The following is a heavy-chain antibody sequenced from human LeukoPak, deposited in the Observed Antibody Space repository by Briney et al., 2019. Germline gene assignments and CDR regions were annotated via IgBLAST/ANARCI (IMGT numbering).Heavy chain of an antibody. CDR3: ARDQIQLWFGENWFDP. V-gene: IGHV1-2*02. CDR1: GYTFTSYG. D-gene: IGHD5-18*01. CDR2: INPNSGGT. Sequence: ASVKVSCKASGYTFTSYGISWVRQAPGQGLEWMGWINPNSGGTNYAQKFQGRVTMTRDTSISTAYMELSRLRSDDTAVYYCARDQIQLWFGENWFDPWGQGTLVTVSS. J-gene: IGHJ5*02.